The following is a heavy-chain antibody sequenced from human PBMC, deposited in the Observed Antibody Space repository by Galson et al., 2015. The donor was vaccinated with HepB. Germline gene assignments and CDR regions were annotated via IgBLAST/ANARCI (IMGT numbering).Heavy chain of an antibody. CDR1: GFTFSSYA. CDR2: IRGSGDTT. CDR3: AKGSDIVVVVAAPRGFDY. J-gene: IGHJ4*02. Sequence: LRLSCAASGFTFSSYAMSWVRQAPGKGLEWVSAIRGSGDTTYYADSVKGRFTISRDNSKNTLYLQMNSLRAEDTAVYYCAKGSDIVVVVAAPRGFDYWGQGTLVTVSS. V-gene: IGHV3-23*01. D-gene: IGHD2-15*01.